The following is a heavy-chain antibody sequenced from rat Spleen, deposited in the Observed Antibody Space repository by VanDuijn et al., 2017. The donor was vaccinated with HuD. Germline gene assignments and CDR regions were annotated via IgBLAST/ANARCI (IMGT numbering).Heavy chain of an antibody. Sequence: EVQLVESGGGLVQPGRSLKLSCAASGFTFSDYHMAWVRQAPRKGLEWVATISHVGSTTYYLDSVKGRFTISRDNANRSLYLQMDSLRSEDTATYYCTTGPRILRLDWFAYWGQGTLVTVSS. J-gene: IGHJ3*01. D-gene: IGHD1-6*01. CDR1: GFTFSDYH. V-gene: IGHV5-7*01. CDR2: ISHVGSTT. CDR3: TTGPRILRLDWFAY.